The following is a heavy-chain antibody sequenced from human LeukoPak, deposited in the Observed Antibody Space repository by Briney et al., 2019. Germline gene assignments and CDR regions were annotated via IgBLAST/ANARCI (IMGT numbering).Heavy chain of an antibody. CDR1: GFTFSSYW. Sequence: PGGSLRLSGAASGFTFSSYWMSWVRQAPGKGLEWVANIKQDGSEKYYVDSVKGRFTISRDNAKNSPYLQMNSLRAEDTAVYYCASLRRLVPPRYWGQGTLVTVSS. CDR2: IKQDGSEK. J-gene: IGHJ4*02. V-gene: IGHV3-7*01. D-gene: IGHD6-6*01. CDR3: ASLRRLVPPRY.